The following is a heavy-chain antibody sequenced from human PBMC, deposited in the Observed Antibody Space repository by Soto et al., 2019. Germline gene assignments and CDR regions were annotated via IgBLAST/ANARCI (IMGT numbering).Heavy chain of an antibody. CDR3: AKDYYDICTVLPYSYYMDV. D-gene: IGHD3-9*01. J-gene: IGHJ6*03. CDR2: ISSGSSTI. CDR1: GFTFSSYG. Sequence: EVQLLESGGGLVQPGGSLRLSCAASGFTFSSYGMNWVRQAPGRGLEWVSYISSGSSTIYYADSVKGRFTISRDNAKNSLYLQMNSLRADDTAVYYCAKDYYDICTVLPYSYYMDVWGKVTTVTVSS. V-gene: IGHV3-48*01.